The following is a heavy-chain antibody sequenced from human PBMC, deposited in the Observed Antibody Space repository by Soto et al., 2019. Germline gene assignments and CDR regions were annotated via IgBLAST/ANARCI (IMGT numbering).Heavy chain of an antibody. J-gene: IGHJ4*02. CDR3: INSHGLSRADY. V-gene: IGHV3-23*01. CDR2: ITDSGGT. Sequence: PGGSLRLSCAASGFTFSTYGMSWVRQAPGKGLEWVSSITDSGGTYYADSVKGRFTISRDNSKNTLYLQMSSLRMEDTATYYCINSHGLSRADYWGRGILVTVSS. D-gene: IGHD6-6*01. CDR1: GFTFSTYG.